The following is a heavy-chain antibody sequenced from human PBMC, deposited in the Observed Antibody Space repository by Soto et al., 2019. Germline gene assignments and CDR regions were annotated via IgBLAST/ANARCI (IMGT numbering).Heavy chain of an antibody. CDR1: GFTFIDSY. CDR2: ITFSGNTV. CDR3: ARVSWREKYGMDV. J-gene: IGHJ6*02. V-gene: IGHV3-11*01. Sequence: LSLSFAASGFTFIDSYMSWIRQAPGKGLEWISYITFSGNTVYYADSLKGRFTISRDNAKNSLYLQMNRLRAEDTAVYYCARVSWREKYGMDVWGQGTTGTVSS.